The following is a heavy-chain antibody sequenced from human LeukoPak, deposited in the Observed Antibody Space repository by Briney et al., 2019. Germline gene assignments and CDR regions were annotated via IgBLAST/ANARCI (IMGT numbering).Heavy chain of an antibody. D-gene: IGHD2-2*01. Sequence: QPGGSLRLSCAASGFTFSSYAMSWVRQAPGKGLEWVSAISGSSGSTYYADSVKGRFTISRDNSKNTLYLQMNSLRAEDTAVYYCARPAAMGKYYYYYMDVWGKGTTVTVSS. V-gene: IGHV3-23*01. CDR1: GFTFSSYA. CDR3: ARPAAMGKYYYYYMDV. CDR2: ISGSSGST. J-gene: IGHJ6*03.